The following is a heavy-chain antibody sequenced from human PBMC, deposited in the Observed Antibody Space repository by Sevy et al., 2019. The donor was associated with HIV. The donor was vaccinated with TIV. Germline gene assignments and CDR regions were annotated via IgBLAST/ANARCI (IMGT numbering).Heavy chain of an antibody. CDR1: GFSFSTSGVG. J-gene: IGHJ4*02. V-gene: IGHV2-5*02. Sequence: SGPTLVNPTQTLTLTCTFSGFSFSTSGVGVGWIRQPPGKAPEWLAMIYWDGDTRYSPYLMNRLTITKDTSIDQVVLRMANMEPVDTGTYYCAHRRSKGITITEFDYWGQGTLVTVSS. CDR3: AHRRSKGITITEFDY. CDR2: IYWDGDT. D-gene: IGHD3-9*01.